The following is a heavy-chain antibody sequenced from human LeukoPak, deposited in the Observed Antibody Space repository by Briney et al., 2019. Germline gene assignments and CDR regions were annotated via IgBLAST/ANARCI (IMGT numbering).Heavy chain of an antibody. D-gene: IGHD6-13*01. CDR2: MNPNSGNT. J-gene: IGHJ6*02. Sequence: ASVKVSCKASGYTFTSYDINWVRQATGQGLEWMGWMNPNSGNTGYAQKFQGRVTMTRNTSISTAYMELSSLRSEDTAVYYCARDLSRVYSRRVYGMDVWGQGTTVTVSS. CDR1: GYTFTSYD. V-gene: IGHV1-8*01. CDR3: ARDLSRVYSRRVYGMDV.